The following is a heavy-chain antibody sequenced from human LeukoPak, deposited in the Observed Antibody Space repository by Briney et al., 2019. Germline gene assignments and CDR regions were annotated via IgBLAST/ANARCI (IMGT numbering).Heavy chain of an antibody. D-gene: IGHD3-10*01. Sequence: ASVKVSCKASGYSFTGYLMHWVRQAPGQGLEWMGWINPNSGGTNYAQKFQGRVTMTRDTSISTAYMELRSLRSDDTALYYCAADRAGSYLRFVYWGQGTPVTVPS. CDR3: AADRAGSYLRFVY. J-gene: IGHJ4*02. CDR1: GYSFTGYL. V-gene: IGHV1-2*02. CDR2: INPNSGGT.